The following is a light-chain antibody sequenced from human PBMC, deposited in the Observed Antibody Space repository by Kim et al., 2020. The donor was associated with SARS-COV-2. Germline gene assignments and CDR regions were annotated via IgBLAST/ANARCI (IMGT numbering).Light chain of an antibody. CDR1: QGISSS. Sequence: IQLTQSPSSLSASVGDRVTISCRASQGISSSLYWYQQKPGKAPKFLIFDASSLETGVPSRFSGSGFGTDFTFIISSLQPEDVATYLCQQFNDLPLTFGRGTQAE. CDR3: QQFNDLPLT. J-gene: IGKJ4*01. CDR2: DAS. V-gene: IGKV1D-13*01.